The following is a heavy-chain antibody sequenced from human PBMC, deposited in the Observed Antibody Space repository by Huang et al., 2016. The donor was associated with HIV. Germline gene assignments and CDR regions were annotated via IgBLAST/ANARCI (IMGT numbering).Heavy chain of an antibody. CDR3: ARDTYYTDIWKRNDASFL. CDR1: GYDFGSYG. D-gene: IGHD3-22*01. J-gene: IGHJ3*01. Sequence: QVQLVQSGGEVKQPGASVRVSCKASGYDFGSYGMSWVRQDPGQGREWLGWIGSDSRDTRTAQKFQGRVTMTTDRSATTTYMELRSLRYDDTAVYYCARDTYYTDIWKRNDASFLWGQGTMITVYS. CDR2: IGSDSRDT. V-gene: IGHV1-18*01.